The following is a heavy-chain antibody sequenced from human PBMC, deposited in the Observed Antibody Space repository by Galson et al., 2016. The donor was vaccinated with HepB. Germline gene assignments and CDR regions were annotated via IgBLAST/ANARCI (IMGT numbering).Heavy chain of an antibody. J-gene: IGHJ1*01. CDR3: ATFPWAHQWDAYYFPF. CDR1: GNTFTTYD. V-gene: IGHV1-8*01. CDR2: MNPNSGDT. D-gene: IGHD2/OR15-2a*01. Sequence: SVKVSCKASGNTFTTYDINWVRQAPGQGLEWMGWMNPNSGDTGYAQKFQGRVTMTRNTSISTAYLGLSSLKAEDTAIHFCATFPWAHQWDAYYFPFWGQGTLVAVSS.